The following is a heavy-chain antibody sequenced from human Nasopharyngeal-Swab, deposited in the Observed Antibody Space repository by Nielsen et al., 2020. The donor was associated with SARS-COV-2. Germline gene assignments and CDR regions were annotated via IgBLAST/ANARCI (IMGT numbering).Heavy chain of an antibody. V-gene: IGHV1-3*01. Sequence: ASVKVSCKASGYTFTSYAMHWVRQAPGQRLEWMGWINAGNGNTKYSQKFQDRVTITRDTSASTAYMELSSLRSEDTAVYYCAREMSVVVPAAMNYWGQGTLVTVSS. CDR3: AREMSVVVPAAMNY. J-gene: IGHJ4*02. D-gene: IGHD2-2*01. CDR2: INAGNGNT. CDR1: GYTFTSYA.